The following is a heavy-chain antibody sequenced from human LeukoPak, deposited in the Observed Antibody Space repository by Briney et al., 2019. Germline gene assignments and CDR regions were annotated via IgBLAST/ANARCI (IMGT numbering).Heavy chain of an antibody. CDR1: AYTFNSYA. V-gene: IGHV1-3*01. CDR3: ARCQGEYLSLKNWFDP. J-gene: IGHJ5*02. CDR2: INVGNANT. D-gene: IGHD3-16*01. Sequence: GASVKVSCETSAYTFNSYAIHWVRQSPGQRLEWMRWINVGNANTKYSQKFRGRVTITRDTSASTAYMELNNLGSEDTAVYYCARCQGEYLSLKNWFDPWGQGTLVTVSS.